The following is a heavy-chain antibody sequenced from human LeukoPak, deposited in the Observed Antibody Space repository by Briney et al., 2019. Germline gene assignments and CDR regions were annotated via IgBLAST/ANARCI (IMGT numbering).Heavy chain of an antibody. V-gene: IGHV4-61*02. CDR1: GVSISNYNYY. J-gene: IGHJ4*02. CDR3: ARDSRILSVFDY. Sequence: SETLSLTCTVSGVSISNYNYYWSWIRQPAGQGLEFIGRIYTSGATNYNPSLNSRVTVSVDTSKSQFSLRLSSVTAADTAVYYCARDSRILSVFDYWGQGTLVTVSS. CDR2: IYTSGAT.